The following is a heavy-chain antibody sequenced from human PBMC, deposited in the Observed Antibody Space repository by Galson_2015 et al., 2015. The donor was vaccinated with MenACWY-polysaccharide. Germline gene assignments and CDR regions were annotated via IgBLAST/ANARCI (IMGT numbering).Heavy chain of an antibody. CDR2: MNPNSGNT. D-gene: IGHD1-20*01. Sequence: SVKVSCKASGYNFTSYDINWVRQAPGQGLEWMGWMNPNSGNTGYAQKFQGRVTMTSNSAMTTAYMELSSLRSEDTAVYYCARITARKYTFSDSWGQGTLVTVSS. CDR3: ARITARKYTFSDS. J-gene: IGHJ4*02. V-gene: IGHV1-8*01. CDR1: GYNFTSYD.